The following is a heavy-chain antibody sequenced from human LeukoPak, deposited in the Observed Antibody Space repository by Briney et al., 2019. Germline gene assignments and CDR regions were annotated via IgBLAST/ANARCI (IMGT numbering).Heavy chain of an antibody. CDR2: LSSDGNSK. J-gene: IGHJ4*02. V-gene: IGHV3-30-3*01. D-gene: IGHD4-17*01. CDR3: VSVLTVTFDS. CDR1: GFTFSSYA. Sequence: PGGSLRLSCEASGFTFSSYAFHWVRQAPGKGLEWVAFLSSDGNSKYYADSVKGRFTISRDNSKNTLYLQMNSLRVEDTALYYCVSVLTVTFDSWGQGTLVTVSS.